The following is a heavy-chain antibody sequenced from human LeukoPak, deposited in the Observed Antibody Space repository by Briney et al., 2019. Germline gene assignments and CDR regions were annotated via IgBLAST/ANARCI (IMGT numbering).Heavy chain of an antibody. D-gene: IGHD3-3*01. CDR2: IFYSGST. CDR3: ARGTFWSGYYHDY. CDR1: NYSLTSRTW. J-gene: IGHJ4*02. V-gene: IGHV4-28*03. Sequence: PSDTLSLTCVVSNYSLTSRTWWGWIRQPPGKGLEYIGFIFYSGSTNYNPSLKSRVTISLNTSKTQFSLKLSSVTAADTAVYYCARGTFWSGYYHDYWGQGTLVTVSS.